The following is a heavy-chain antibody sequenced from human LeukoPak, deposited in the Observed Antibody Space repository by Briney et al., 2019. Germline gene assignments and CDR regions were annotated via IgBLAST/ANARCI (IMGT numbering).Heavy chain of an antibody. V-gene: IGHV4-59*02. D-gene: IGHD6-13*01. CDR1: GGSVSSYY. CDR3: ARDGYGIDP. J-gene: IGHJ5*02. Sequence: PSETLSLTCTVSGGSVSSYYWSWIRQPPGKGLEWIGYIYYSGSTNYNPSLKSRVTISVDTSKNQFSLKLSSVTAADTAVYYCARDGYGIDPWGQGTLVTVSS. CDR2: IYYSGST.